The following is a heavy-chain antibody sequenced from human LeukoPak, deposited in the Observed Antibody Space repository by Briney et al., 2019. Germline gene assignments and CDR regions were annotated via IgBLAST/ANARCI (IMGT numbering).Heavy chain of an antibody. J-gene: IGHJ4*02. CDR3: AGGYSSGWYRDY. CDR1: GGSHTGNY. D-gene: IGHD6-19*01. Sequence: SETLSLTCDIYGGSHTGNYWTWIRQPPGKGLEWIGEINHSGSTNYNPSLKSRVTISIDKSKNQFSLNLSSVTAADTAAYYCAGGYSSGWYRDYWGQGTLVTVSS. CDR2: INHSGST. V-gene: IGHV4-34*01.